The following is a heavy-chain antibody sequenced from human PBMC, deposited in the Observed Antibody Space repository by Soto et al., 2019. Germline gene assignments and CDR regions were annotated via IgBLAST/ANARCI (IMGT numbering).Heavy chain of an antibody. CDR2: IKQDGSEK. V-gene: IGHV3-7*03. CDR3: AGVRGSSWYPYYFDY. J-gene: IGHJ4*02. CDR1: GFTFSSYW. D-gene: IGHD6-13*01. Sequence: GGSLRLSCAASGFTFSSYWMSWVRQAPGKGLEWVANIKQDGSEKYYVDSVKGRFTISRDNAKNSLYLQMNSLRAEDTAVYYCAGVRGSSWYPYYFDYWGQGTLVTVSS.